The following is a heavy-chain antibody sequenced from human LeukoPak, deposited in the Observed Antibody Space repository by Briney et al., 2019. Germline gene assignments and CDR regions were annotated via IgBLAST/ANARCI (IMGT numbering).Heavy chain of an antibody. CDR2: IDPSDSYT. V-gene: IGHV5-10-1*01. CDR3: ARLGFGELLPYY. D-gene: IGHD3-10*01. Sequence: GESLKISCKGSGYSFTTYWISWVRQMPGKGLEWMGRIDPSDSYTNYSPSFQGHVTISADKSISTAFLQWSSLKASDTAMYYCARLGFGELLPYYWGQGTLVTVSS. CDR1: GYSFTTYW. J-gene: IGHJ4*02.